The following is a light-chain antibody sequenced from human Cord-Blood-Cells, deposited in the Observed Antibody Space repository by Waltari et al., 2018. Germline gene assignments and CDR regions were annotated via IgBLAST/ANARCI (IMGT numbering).Light chain of an antibody. CDR3: QQSYSTLYT. CDR1: QSISSY. Sequence: DIQITQSPSSLSASVGDRVTITCRASQSISSYLNWYQQKPGKAPKPLIYAASSLKSGVPSRFSGSGSGTHFTLAISSLQPEDFATYYCQQSYSTLYTFGQGTKREIK. J-gene: IGKJ2*01. V-gene: IGKV1-39*01. CDR2: AAS.